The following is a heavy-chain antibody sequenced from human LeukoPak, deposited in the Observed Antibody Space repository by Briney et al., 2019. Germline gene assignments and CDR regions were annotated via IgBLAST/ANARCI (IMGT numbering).Heavy chain of an antibody. J-gene: IGHJ5*02. CDR3: ARERRITIFGVVNQWFDP. Sequence: PGGSLRLSCAASGFTFSDYYMSWIRQAPVKGLEWVSYISSSGSTIYYADSVKGRFTISRDNAKNSLYLQMNSLRAEDTAVYYCARERRITIFGVVNQWFDPWGQGTLVTVSS. V-gene: IGHV3-11*04. D-gene: IGHD3-3*01. CDR2: ISSSGSTI. CDR1: GFTFSDYY.